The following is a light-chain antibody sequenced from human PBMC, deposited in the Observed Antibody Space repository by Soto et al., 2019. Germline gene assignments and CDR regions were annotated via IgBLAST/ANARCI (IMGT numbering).Light chain of an antibody. J-gene: IGLJ3*02. CDR2: EVT. CDR3: TSYVGNDIWV. V-gene: IGLV2-8*01. CDR1: SSDVGAYKY. Sequence: QSALTQPPSASGSPGQSVTISCTGTSSDVGAYKYVSWYQQYPGKAPKLMIYEVTKRPSGVPDRFSGSKSGNTASLTVSGLQAEYEAYYYCTSYVGNDIWVFGGGTKLTVL.